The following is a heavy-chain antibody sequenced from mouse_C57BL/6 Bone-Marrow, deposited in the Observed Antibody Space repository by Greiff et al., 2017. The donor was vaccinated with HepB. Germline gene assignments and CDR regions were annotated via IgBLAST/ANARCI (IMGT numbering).Heavy chain of an antibody. CDR3: ARLDGDYGDY. D-gene: IGHD2-13*01. CDR1: GYTFTNYW. CDR2: IYPGGGYT. J-gene: IGHJ2*01. V-gene: IGHV1-63*01. Sequence: VQGVESGAELVRPGTSVKMSCKASGYTFTNYWIGWAKQRPGHGLEWIGDIYPGGGYTNYNAKFKGKATLTADKSSSTAYMQFSSLTSEDTAIYYCARLDGDYGDYWGQGTTLTVSS.